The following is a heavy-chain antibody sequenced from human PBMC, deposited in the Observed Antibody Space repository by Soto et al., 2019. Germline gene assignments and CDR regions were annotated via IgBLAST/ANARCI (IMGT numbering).Heavy chain of an antibody. Sequence: QVQLVESGGGLVKPGGSLRLSCAASGFTFSDYYMSWIRQAPGKGLEWVSDISSSGSTIYYADSMKGRFTISRDNDKNSLYLQMNSLRAEDTAVYYCARGPYNYVWGSDPPHFDYWGQGTLVTVSS. J-gene: IGHJ4*02. V-gene: IGHV3-11*01. CDR2: ISSSGSTI. CDR3: ARGPYNYVWGSDPPHFDY. CDR1: GFTFSDYY. D-gene: IGHD3-16*02.